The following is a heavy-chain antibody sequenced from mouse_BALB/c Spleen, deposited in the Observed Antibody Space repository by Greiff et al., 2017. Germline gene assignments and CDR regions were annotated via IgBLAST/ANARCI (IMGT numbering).Heavy chain of an antibody. V-gene: IGHV1-54*01. Sequence: QVQLQQSGAELVRPGTSVKVSCKASGYAFTNYLIEWVKQRPGQGLEWIGVINPGSGGTNYNEKFKGKATLTADKSSSTAYMQLSSLTSDDSAVYFCARNYGKGTWFAYWGQGTLVTVSA. CDR3: ARNYGKGTWFAY. CDR1: GYAFTNYL. D-gene: IGHD2-1*01. CDR2: INPGSGGT. J-gene: IGHJ3*01.